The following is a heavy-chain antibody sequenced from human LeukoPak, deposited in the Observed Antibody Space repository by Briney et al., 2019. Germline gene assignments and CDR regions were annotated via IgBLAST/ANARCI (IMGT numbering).Heavy chain of an antibody. CDR2: ISWNSGSI. V-gene: IGHV3-9*01. D-gene: IGHD3-10*01. CDR1: GFTFDDYA. Sequence: GGSLRLSCAASGFTFDDYATHWVRQAPGKGLEWVSGISWNSGSIGYADSVKGRFIISRDNAKNSLYLQMNSLRAEDTALYYCARHRSGSYYNHHDAFDIWGQGTMVTVSS. J-gene: IGHJ3*02. CDR3: ARHRSGSYYNHHDAFDI.